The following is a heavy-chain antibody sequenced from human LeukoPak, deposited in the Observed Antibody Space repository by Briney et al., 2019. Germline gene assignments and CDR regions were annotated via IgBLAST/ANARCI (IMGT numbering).Heavy chain of an antibody. D-gene: IGHD4-17*01. Sequence: GRSLRLSCAASGFTFSSYAMHWVRQAPGKGLEWVAVISYDGSNKYYADSVKGRFTISRDNSKNTLYLQMNSLRAEDTAVYYCASIGWDYGLLWGQETLVTVSS. V-gene: IGHV3-30-3*01. CDR3: ASIGWDYGLL. CDR2: ISYDGSNK. J-gene: IGHJ4*02. CDR1: GFTFSSYA.